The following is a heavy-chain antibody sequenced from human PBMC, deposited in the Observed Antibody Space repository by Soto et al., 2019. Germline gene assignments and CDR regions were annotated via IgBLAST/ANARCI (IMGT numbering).Heavy chain of an antibody. CDR1: GGSISGGGHY. J-gene: IGHJ4*02. CDR2: IYYSGST. D-gene: IGHD5-12*01. Sequence: QVQLQESGPGLVTPSQTLSLTCTVSGGSISGGGHYWCWIRQHPGKGLGWIGYIYYSGSTYYHPSLKSRVTISVDTSKNQFSLKLSSVTAADTAVYYCARSGYGVVDYWGQRTLVTVSS. V-gene: IGHV4-31*03. CDR3: ARSGYGVVDY.